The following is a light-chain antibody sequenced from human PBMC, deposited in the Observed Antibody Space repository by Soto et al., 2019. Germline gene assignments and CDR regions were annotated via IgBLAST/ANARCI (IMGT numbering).Light chain of an antibody. J-gene: IGKJ2*01. V-gene: IGKV3-20*01. Sequence: EIVLTQSPGTLSLSPGERATLSCRASQSVSSSYLAWYQQKPGQAPRLLIYGASSRATGIQDRFSGSGSGTDFTLIISRLEPDDFPVYYCHHYGSSPPYTFGQRTKLEIK. CDR1: QSVSSSY. CDR3: HHYGSSPPYT. CDR2: GAS.